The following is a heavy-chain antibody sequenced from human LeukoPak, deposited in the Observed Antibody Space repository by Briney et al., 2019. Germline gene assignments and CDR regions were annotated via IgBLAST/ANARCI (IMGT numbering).Heavy chain of an antibody. D-gene: IGHD3-3*01. CDR2: IYSGGTT. CDR1: GFTVTTNY. V-gene: IGHV3-53*01. CDR3: AMGSGYLFDY. Sequence: GGSLRLSCAASGFTVTTNYTNWVRQAPGKGLEWVAVIYSGGTTYYADSVKGRFTISRDNSKNTLYLQMNTLRAEDTAVYYCAMGSGYLFDYWGQGTLVTVSS. J-gene: IGHJ4*02.